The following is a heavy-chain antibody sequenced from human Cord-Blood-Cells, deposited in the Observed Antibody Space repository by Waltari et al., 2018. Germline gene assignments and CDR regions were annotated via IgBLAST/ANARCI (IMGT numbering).Heavy chain of an antibody. D-gene: IGHD6-13*01. CDR1: GFSLSTSGVG. CDR2: IYWDDDK. V-gene: IGHV2-5*02. Sequence: QITLKESGPTLVKPTQTLTLTCTFSGFSLSTSGVGVGWIRQPPGKALEWLALIYWDDDKRYRPSLKGRLTTTKDTTKNQVVLTMTNMDPVDTATYYCAHRQRLAAAGSRVYFDYWGQGTLVTVSS. J-gene: IGHJ4*02. CDR3: AHRQRLAAAGSRVYFDY.